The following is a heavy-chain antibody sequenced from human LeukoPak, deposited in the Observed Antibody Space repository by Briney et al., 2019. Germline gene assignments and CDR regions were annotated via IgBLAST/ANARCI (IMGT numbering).Heavy chain of an antibody. CDR3: TREKSYYYDTSGSDY. D-gene: IGHD3-22*01. CDR2: IRSKTYGGTT. J-gene: IGHJ4*02. V-gene: IGHV3-49*03. CDR1: GFTFGDYT. Sequence: GGSLRLSCTASGFTFGDYTMSWFRQAPGQGLEWVSFIRSKTYGGTTEYAASVKGRFTISRDDSKSIAYLQMSSLKTEDTAMYYCTREKSYYYDTSGSDYWGQGTLVTVSS.